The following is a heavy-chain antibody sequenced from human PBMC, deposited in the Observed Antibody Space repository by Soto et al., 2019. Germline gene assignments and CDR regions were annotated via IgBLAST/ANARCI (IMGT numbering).Heavy chain of an antibody. D-gene: IGHD5-12*01. CDR2: MNPNSGNT. CDR1: GYTYTSYA. V-gene: IGHV1-8*01. J-gene: IGHJ4*02. CDR3: ARGYSGAFPFDY. Sequence: KASCKASGYTYTSYAINWVRQATGQGLEWMGLMNPNSGNTGYSKKFQGRVTMTRKTSISTAYMELSSLRSEDTAVYYCARGYSGAFPFDYWGQGTLVTASS.